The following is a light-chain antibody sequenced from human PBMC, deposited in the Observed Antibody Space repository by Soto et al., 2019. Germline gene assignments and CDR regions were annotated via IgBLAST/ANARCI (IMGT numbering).Light chain of an antibody. CDR3: QQYNNWPRA. V-gene: IGKV3-15*01. J-gene: IGKJ1*01. CDR2: GAS. Sequence: EIMLTQSPATLSLTPGERATLSCRASQSVSSYLAWYQQKPGQAPRLLIYGASTRATGIPARFSGSGSGTEFTLTISSLQSEDFAVYYCQQYNNWPRAFGQGTKVDI. CDR1: QSVSSY.